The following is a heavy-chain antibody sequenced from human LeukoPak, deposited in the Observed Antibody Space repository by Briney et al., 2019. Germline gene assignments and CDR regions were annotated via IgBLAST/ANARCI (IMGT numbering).Heavy chain of an antibody. Sequence: GGSLRLSCAASGFTFSNYWMSWVRQAPGKGLEWVANIKHDGSETHYVASVKGRFTISRDNAKKSLDLQMHSLRAEDTAVYYCARNIEGEQLALDCWGQGTLVTVSS. D-gene: IGHD6-13*01. J-gene: IGHJ4*02. CDR2: IKHDGSET. CDR3: ARNIEGEQLALDC. CDR1: GFTFSNYW. V-gene: IGHV3-7*04.